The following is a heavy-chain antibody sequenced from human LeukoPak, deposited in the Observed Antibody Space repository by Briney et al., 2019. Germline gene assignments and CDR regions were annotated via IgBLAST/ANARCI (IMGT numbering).Heavy chain of an antibody. J-gene: IGHJ4*02. Sequence: PSETLSLTCTVSGGSISSGDYYWDWIRQPPGKGLEWIGYIYYSGSTYYNPSLKSRVTISVDTSKTQFSLKLSSVTAADTAVYYCARARYGDPGPFDNWGQGTLVTVSS. CDR1: GGSISSGDYY. CDR3: ARARYGDPGPFDN. V-gene: IGHV4-30-4*01. D-gene: IGHD4-17*01. CDR2: IYYSGST.